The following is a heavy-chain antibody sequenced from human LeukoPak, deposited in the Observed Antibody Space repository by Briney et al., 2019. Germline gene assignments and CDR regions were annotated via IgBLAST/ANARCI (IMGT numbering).Heavy chain of an antibody. J-gene: IGHJ6*03. Sequence: GGSLRLSCAASGFTFSDYYMSWIRQAPGKGLEWASYISSSGSTIYYADSVKGRFTISRDNAKNSLYLQMNSLRAEDTAVYYCARGRYSYGYYYMDVWGKGTTVTVSS. D-gene: IGHD5-18*01. CDR2: ISSSGSTI. CDR1: GFTFSDYY. V-gene: IGHV3-11*04. CDR3: ARGRYSYGYYYMDV.